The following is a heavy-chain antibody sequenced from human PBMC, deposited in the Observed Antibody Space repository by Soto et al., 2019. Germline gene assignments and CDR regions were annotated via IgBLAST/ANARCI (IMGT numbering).Heavy chain of an antibody. D-gene: IGHD3-16*01. Sequence: EVQLVESGGGLVQPGGSLRLSCEASGFTFSAYWMGWVRQAPGTGLQWVATIKTDGSEKYYVDSVTGRFTISRDNDKNSLYLQLNTLRAEHTGVYYCARPVRGSPEDVWGQGTTVTVSS. CDR2: IKTDGSEK. CDR3: ARPVRGSPEDV. J-gene: IGHJ6*02. V-gene: IGHV3-7*05. CDR1: GFTFSAYW.